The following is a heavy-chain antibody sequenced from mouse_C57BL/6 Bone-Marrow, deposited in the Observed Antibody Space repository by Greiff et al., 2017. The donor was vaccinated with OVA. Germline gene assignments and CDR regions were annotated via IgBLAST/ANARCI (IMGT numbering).Heavy chain of an antibody. J-gene: IGHJ1*03. D-gene: IGHD2-3*01. CDR2: ISSGGDYI. Sequence: EVQVVESGEGLVKPGGSLKLSCAASGFTFSSYAMSWVRQTPEKRLEWVAYISSGGDYIYYADTVKGRFTISRDNARNTLYLQMSSLKSEDTAMYYCTRDGIYDGYYGWYFDVWGTGTTVTVSS. CDR3: TRDGIYDGYYGWYFDV. CDR1: GFTFSSYA. V-gene: IGHV5-9-1*02.